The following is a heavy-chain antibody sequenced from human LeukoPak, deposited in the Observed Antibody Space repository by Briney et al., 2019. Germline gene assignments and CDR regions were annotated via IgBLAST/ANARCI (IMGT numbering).Heavy chain of an antibody. CDR3: ARRLVDTAMADY. Sequence: GGSLRLSCAASGFTFSSYEMNWVRQAPGKGLEWVSYISSSGSTIYYADSVKGRFTISRDNAKNSLYLQMNSLRAEDTAVYYCARRLVDTAMADYWGQGTLVTVSS. V-gene: IGHV3-48*03. D-gene: IGHD5-18*01. CDR1: GFTFSSYE. CDR2: ISSSGSTI. J-gene: IGHJ4*02.